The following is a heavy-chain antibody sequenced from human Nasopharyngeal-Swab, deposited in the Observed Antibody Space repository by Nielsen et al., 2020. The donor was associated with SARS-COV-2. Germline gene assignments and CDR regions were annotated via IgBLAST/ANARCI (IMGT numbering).Heavy chain of an antibody. CDR2: SSSEAEST. Sequence: GESLKISCAASGFTFSGSAMHWVRQAPGKGLEHLSASSSEAESTYYANSVKGRFTISRDNSKKTLYLQMGSLRTEDMAVYYCARGGMYYYDSSGPLAFDIWGQGTMVTVSS. CDR1: GFTFSGSA. CDR3: ARGGMYYYDSSGPLAFDI. J-gene: IGHJ3*02. V-gene: IGHV3-64*01. D-gene: IGHD3-22*01.